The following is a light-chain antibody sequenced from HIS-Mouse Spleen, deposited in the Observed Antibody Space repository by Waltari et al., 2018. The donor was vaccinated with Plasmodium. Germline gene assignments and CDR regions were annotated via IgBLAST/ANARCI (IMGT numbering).Light chain of an antibody. J-gene: IGKJ2*01. CDR2: AAS. V-gene: IGKV1-39*01. Sequence: DIQMTQSPSSLSASVGDRATLTCRARQSISSYLNWYQQKPGKAPKRLIYAASSLQSGVPSRFSGSGSGTDFTLTISSLQPEDFATYYCQQSYSNPYTFGQGTKLEIK. CDR1: QSISSY. CDR3: QQSYSNPYT.